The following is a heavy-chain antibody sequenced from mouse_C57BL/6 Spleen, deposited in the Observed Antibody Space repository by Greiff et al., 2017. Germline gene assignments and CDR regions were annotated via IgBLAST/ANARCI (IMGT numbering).Heavy chain of an antibody. CDR1: GFTFSDYG. CDR2: ISSGSSTI. D-gene: IGHD2-10*02. V-gene: IGHV5-17*01. Sequence: DVQLVESGGGLVKPGGSLKLSCAASGFTFSDYGMHWVRQAPEKGLEWVAYISSGSSTIYYADTVKGRFTISRDNAKNTLFLQMTSLRSEDTAMYYCARTYGNYPYAMDYWGQGTSVTVSS. CDR3: ARTYGNYPYAMDY. J-gene: IGHJ4*01.